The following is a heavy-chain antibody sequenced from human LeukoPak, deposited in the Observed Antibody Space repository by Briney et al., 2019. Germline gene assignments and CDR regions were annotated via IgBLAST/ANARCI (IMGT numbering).Heavy chain of an antibody. CDR2: IYHSRST. J-gene: IGHJ4*02. Sequence: SETLSLTCAVSGYSISSGYYWGWIRQPPGKGLEWIGSIYHSRSTYYTPSLKSRVTISVDTSKTQFSLKLSAVSAADTAVYYCAREIYDSTGYYGKNWGQGALVTVSS. D-gene: IGHD3-22*01. CDR1: GYSISSGYY. CDR3: AREIYDSTGYYGKN. V-gene: IGHV4-38-2*02.